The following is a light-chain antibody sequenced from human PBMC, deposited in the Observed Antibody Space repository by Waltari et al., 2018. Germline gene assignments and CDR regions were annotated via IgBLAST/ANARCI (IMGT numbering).Light chain of an antibody. CDR1: QSVLYSGNNKNY. CDR3: QQYITNLGT. Sequence: DIVMTQSPDSLAVSLGERATINCKSSQSVLYSGNNKNYLAWYQQKPGQPPKLVIYWASTRESGVPARFSGSGSGTDFTLTISSLQAEDVAVYYCQQYITNLGTFGPGTRVDIK. CDR2: WAS. V-gene: IGKV4-1*01. J-gene: IGKJ3*01.